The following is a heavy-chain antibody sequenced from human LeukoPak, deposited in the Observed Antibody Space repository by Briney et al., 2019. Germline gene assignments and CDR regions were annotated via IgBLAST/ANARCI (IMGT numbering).Heavy chain of an antibody. Sequence: GGSLRLSCAASGFTVSSNYMSWVRQAPGKGLEWVLVIYSGGSTYYADSVKGRFTISRDNAKNSLYLQMNSLRAEDTALYYCAKARYQLLENWFDPWGQGTLVTVSS. CDR1: GFTVSSNY. J-gene: IGHJ5*02. D-gene: IGHD2-2*01. CDR3: AKARYQLLENWFDP. V-gene: IGHV3-53*05. CDR2: IYSGGST.